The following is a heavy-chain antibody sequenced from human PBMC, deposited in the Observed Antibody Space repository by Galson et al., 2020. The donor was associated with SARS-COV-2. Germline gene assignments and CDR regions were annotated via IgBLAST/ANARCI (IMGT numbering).Heavy chain of an antibody. CDR2: IYPSGADT. J-gene: IGHJ4*02. CDR1: GFTFSSNY. CDR3: ARDRRITIL. D-gene: IGHD3-3*01. Sequence: GESLKISCAASGFTFSSNYMSWIRQAPGKVLEWVSHIYPSGADTKYADSVRGRFTISRDNAKNSLYLQMNSLNAEDTAVYYCARDRRITILGGQGTLVTVSS. V-gene: IGHV3-11*06.